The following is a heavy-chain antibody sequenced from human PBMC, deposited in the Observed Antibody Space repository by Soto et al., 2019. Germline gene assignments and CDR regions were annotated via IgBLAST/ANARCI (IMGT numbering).Heavy chain of an antibody. D-gene: IGHD3-22*01. CDR1: GFTFSSYG. CDR2: IWYDGSNK. Sequence: QVQLVESGGGVVQPGRSLRLSCAASGFTFSSYGMHWVRQAPGKGLERVAVIWYDGSNKYYADSVKGRFTISRDNSKNTLYLQMNSLRAEDTAVYYCARDLYYYDSSGYYYYYYGMDVWGQGTTVTVSS. CDR3: ARDLYYYDSSGYYYYYYGMDV. J-gene: IGHJ6*02. V-gene: IGHV3-33*01.